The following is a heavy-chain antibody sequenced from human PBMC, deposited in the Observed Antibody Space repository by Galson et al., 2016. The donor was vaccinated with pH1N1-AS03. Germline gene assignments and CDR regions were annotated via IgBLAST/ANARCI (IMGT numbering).Heavy chain of an antibody. CDR2: ISSSSSTI. Sequence: SLRLSCAASGFTFSSYSMNWVCQAPGKGLEWVSYISSSSSTIYYADSVKGRFTISRDNAKNSLYLQMNSLRAEDTAVYYCARNWGYYYYYGMDVWGQGTTVTVSS. CDR1: GFTFSSYS. V-gene: IGHV3-48*01. D-gene: IGHD7-27*01. J-gene: IGHJ6*02. CDR3: ARNWGYYYYYGMDV.